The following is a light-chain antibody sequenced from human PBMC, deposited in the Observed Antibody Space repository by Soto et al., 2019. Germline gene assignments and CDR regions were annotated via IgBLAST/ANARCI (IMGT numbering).Light chain of an antibody. V-gene: IGLV2-14*01. CDR3: NSYTSSSTVL. CDR1: SNHVGGYNY. CDR2: EVS. J-gene: IGLJ2*01. Sequence: QSALTQPASVSGSPGQSITISCTGTSNHVGGYNYVSWYQQHPGKAPKLMIYEVSNRPSGVSNRFSGSKSGNTASLTISGLQAEDEADYYCNSYTSSSTVLFGGGTKLTVL.